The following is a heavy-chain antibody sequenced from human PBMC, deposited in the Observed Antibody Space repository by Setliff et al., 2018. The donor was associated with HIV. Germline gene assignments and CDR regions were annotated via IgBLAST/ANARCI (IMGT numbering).Heavy chain of an antibody. CDR3: AIGDHDVCGDYSNFFYS. J-gene: IGHJ1*01. CDR1: ADTFTNCL. CDR2: INTDSGTP. Sequence: ASVKVSCKASADTFTNCLINWVRQAPGQVLEWMGWINTDSGTPTYAQAFTGRFVFSLDTSLSTAFRQITSLKAEDTSVYYCAIGDHDVCGDYSNFFYSWGQGTLVTVSS. V-gene: IGHV7-4-1*02. D-gene: IGHD2-21*01.